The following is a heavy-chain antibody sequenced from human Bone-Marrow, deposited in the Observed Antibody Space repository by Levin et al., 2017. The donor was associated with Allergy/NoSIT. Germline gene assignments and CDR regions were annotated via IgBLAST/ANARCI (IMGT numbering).Heavy chain of an antibody. V-gene: IGHV4-31*03. CDR3: ARGIAAAQPDYFYYYMDV. J-gene: IGHJ6*03. CDR1: GGSVSSGGYY. Sequence: SSETLSLTCTVSGGSVSSGGYYWSWVRQHPGKGLEWIGYIYYSGSPYYNPSLKSRLTISVDTSKNQFSLKLSSVTAADTAVYYCARGIAAAQPDYFYYYMDVWGKGTTVTVSS. CDR2: IYYSGSP. D-gene: IGHD6-25*01.